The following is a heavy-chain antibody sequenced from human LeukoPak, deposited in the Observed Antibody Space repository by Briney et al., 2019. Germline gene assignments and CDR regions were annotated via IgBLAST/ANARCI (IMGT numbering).Heavy chain of an antibody. CDR3: ARESEAFDY. V-gene: IGHV3-30-3*01. CDR2: ISYDGGDE. CDR1: GFTFSNYA. Sequence: GGSLRLSCAVSGFTFSNYAMHWVRQAPGKGLEWVVVISYDGGDESYADSVKGRFTISRDNSKNTVYLQMNSLRAEDTALYYCARESEAFDYWGQGTLVTVSS. J-gene: IGHJ4*02.